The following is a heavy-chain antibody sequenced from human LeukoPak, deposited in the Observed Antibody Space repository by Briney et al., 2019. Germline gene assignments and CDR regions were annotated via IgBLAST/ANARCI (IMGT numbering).Heavy chain of an antibody. D-gene: IGHD3-22*01. Sequence: VASVKVSCQASGYTFTHYYIHWLRLAPGQRPEWMGWIDPNSGGTNYAQKFQGRVTMTRDTSINTAFMDLSRLTSDDTAVYFCAREIHYDTSGYSPFDYWGQGVLVTVSS. V-gene: IGHV1-2*02. CDR3: AREIHYDTSGYSPFDY. J-gene: IGHJ4*02. CDR1: GYTFTHYY. CDR2: IDPNSGGT.